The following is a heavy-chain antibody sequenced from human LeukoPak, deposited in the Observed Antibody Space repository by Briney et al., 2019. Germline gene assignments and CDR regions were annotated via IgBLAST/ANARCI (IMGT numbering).Heavy chain of an antibody. CDR3: AREGSMYYYDSSGYLGY. J-gene: IGHJ4*02. V-gene: IGHV4-61*02. CDR1: GGSISSGSYY. CDR2: IYTSGST. Sequence: PSQTLSLTCIVSGGSISSGSYYWSWIRQPAGKGLEWIGRIYTSGSTNYKPSLKSRVTISVDTSKNQFSLELSSVTAADTAVYYCAREGSMYYYDSSGYLGYWGQGTLVTVSS. D-gene: IGHD3-22*01.